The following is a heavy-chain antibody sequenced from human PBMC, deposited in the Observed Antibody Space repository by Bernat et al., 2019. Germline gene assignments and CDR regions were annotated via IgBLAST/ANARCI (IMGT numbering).Heavy chain of an antibody. D-gene: IGHD3-3*01. Sequence: VQLVESGAEVKKPGASVKVSCKASGYTFTGYYMHWVRQAPGQGLEWMGWINPNSGGTNYAQKFQGWVTMTRDTSISTAYMELSRLRSDDTAVYYCARGLGGITIFGVVIYGGPYGMDVWGQGTTVTVSS. CDR1: GYTFTGYY. V-gene: IGHV1-2*04. CDR2: INPNSGGT. J-gene: IGHJ6*02. CDR3: ARGLGGITIFGVVIYGGPYGMDV.